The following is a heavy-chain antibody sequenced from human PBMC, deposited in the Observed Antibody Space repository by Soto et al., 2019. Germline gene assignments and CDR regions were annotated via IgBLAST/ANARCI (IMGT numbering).Heavy chain of an antibody. J-gene: IGHJ4*02. CDR3: AKDIYYDTSGANFDY. Sequence: DVQLVESGGGLVQPGRSLRLSCAASGFTFDDYAMHWVRQAPGKGLEWVSGISWNSGSIGYADSVKGRFTISRDSAKNSLYLQMNSLRAEDTALYYCAKDIYYDTSGANFDYWGQGTLVTVSS. CDR2: ISWNSGSI. D-gene: IGHD3-22*01. CDR1: GFTFDDYA. V-gene: IGHV3-9*01.